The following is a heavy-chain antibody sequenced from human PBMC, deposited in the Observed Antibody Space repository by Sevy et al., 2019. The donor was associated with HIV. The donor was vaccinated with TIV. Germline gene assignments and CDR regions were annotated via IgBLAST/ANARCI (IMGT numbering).Heavy chain of an antibody. CDR1: GFTFSSFA. V-gene: IGHV3-23*01. J-gene: IGHJ4*01. CDR3: ARPTPRIVPSSAAFFDS. Sequence: GGSLRLSCAASGFASGFTFSSFAMSWVRQLPGKGLEWVSTINGRGGSTYYADSVKGRLTLSRDNSNNALFLQMDSLTPEDTALYYCARPTPRIVPSSAAFFDSWGHRTLVTVSS. D-gene: IGHD2-2*01. CDR2: INGRGGST.